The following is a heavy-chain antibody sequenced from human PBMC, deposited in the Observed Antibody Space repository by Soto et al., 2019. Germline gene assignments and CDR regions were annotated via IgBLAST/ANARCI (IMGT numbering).Heavy chain of an antibody. CDR2: ILYTGNT. CDR1: GASVSSYY. D-gene: IGHD3-10*01. J-gene: IGHJ6*02. V-gene: IGHV4-59*02. CDR3: ARAAYGSGSYYAPYYYAMDV. Sequence: SETLSLTCTVSGASVSSYYWSWIRQPPGKGLEWLGYILYTGNTNYNPSLKSRVTMSVDTSKNHVSLKLSAVTAADTAVYFCARAAYGSGSYYAPYYYAMDVWGQGATVTVSS.